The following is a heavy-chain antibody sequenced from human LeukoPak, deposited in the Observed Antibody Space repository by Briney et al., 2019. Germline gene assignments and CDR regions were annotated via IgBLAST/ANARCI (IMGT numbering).Heavy chain of an antibody. CDR3: ARLRAVPGTGWYYFDY. Sequence: GESLKISCKGSGCSFTNYWIGWVRQMPGKGLEWMGIIYPGDSDTTYSPSFQGQVTISADNSITTAYLQWSSLKASDTAMYYCARLRAVPGTGWYYFDYWGQGTLVTVSS. CDR2: IYPGDSDT. J-gene: IGHJ4*02. V-gene: IGHV5-51*01. D-gene: IGHD6-19*01. CDR1: GCSFTNYW.